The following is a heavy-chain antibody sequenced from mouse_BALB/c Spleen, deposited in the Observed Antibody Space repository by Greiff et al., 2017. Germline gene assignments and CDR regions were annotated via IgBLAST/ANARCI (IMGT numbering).Heavy chain of an antibody. V-gene: IGHV5-12-2*01. Sequence: EVKVVESGGGLVQPGGSLKLSCAASGFTFSSYTMSWVRQTPEKRLEWVAYISNGGGSTYYPDTVKGRFTISRDNAKNTLYLQMSSLKSEDTAMYYCARHYYGFAYWGQGTLVTVSA. CDR2: ISNGGGST. CDR3: ARHYYGFAY. D-gene: IGHD1-1*01. J-gene: IGHJ3*01. CDR1: GFTFSSYT.